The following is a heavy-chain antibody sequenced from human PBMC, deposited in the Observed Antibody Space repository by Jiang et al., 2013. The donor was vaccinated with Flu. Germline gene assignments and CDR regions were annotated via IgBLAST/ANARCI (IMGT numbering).Heavy chain of an antibody. CDR2: RDKGNSYTT. V-gene: IGHV3-72*01. J-gene: IGHJ4*02. Sequence: RDKGNSYTTEYAASVKGRFTISRDDSKNSLYLQLNSLKIEDTAVYFCARTQGGPPTDSSYFDYWGPGNPGHRLL. D-gene: IGHD3-22*01. CDR3: ARTQGGPPTDSSYFDY.